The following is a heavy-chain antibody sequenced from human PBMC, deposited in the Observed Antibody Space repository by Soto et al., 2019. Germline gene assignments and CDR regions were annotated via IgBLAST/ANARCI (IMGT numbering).Heavy chain of an antibody. V-gene: IGHV3-7*01. CDR2: IKPDGSEK. Sequence: EVQMVESGGGLGQPGGSLRLSCAASGLTFSRYWMTCVRQAPGKGLEWVANIKPDGSEKYYVDSVKSRFTISRDNAKNSRHLQMNILIAEGTPVYYCLGPVVPAANDAFDIWGLGTMVTVSS. CDR1: GLTFSRYW. D-gene: IGHD2-2*01. CDR3: LGPVVPAANDAFDI. J-gene: IGHJ3*02.